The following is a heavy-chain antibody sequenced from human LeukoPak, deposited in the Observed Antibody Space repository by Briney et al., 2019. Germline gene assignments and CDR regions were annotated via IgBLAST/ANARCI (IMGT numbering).Heavy chain of an antibody. CDR2: ISSSGSTI. J-gene: IGHJ3*01. CDR3: ARDTHYYGSGSPAFDL. D-gene: IGHD3-10*01. V-gene: IGHV3-11*04. Sequence: PGGSLRLSCAAPGFTFSDYYMSWIRQAPGKGLEWVSYISSSGSTIYYADSVKGRFTISRDNAKNSLYLQLNSLRAEDTALYYCARDTHYYGSGSPAFDLWGRGTMVTVSS. CDR1: GFTFSDYY.